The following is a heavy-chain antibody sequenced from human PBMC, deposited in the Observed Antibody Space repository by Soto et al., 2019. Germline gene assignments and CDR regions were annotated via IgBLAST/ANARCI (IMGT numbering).Heavy chain of an antibody. D-gene: IGHD6-6*01. CDR2: MYYSGNT. V-gene: IGHV4-39*01. CDR1: GASLSSSTYY. CDR3: ASSSPFHY. Sequence: SETLSLTCTVSGASLSSSTYYWSWIRQPPGRGPEWIGSMYYSGNTYYKPSLKSRVSISIDTSRNQFSLKLTSVTAADTGVYYCASSSPFHYWGPGILVTVSS. J-gene: IGHJ4*02.